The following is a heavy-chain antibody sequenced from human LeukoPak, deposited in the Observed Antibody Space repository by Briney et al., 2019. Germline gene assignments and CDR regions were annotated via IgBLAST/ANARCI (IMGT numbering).Heavy chain of an antibody. CDR1: GFTFSSYA. CDR3: ARDLPTSAPYYYGMDV. V-gene: IGHV3-30-3*01. J-gene: IGHJ6*02. CDR2: ISYDGSNK. Sequence: PGRSLRLSCAASGFTFSSYAMHWVRQAPGKGLEWVAVISYDGSNKYYADSVKGRFTISRDNSKNTLYLQMNSLRAEDTAVYYCARDLPTSAPYYYGMDVWGQGTTVTVSS.